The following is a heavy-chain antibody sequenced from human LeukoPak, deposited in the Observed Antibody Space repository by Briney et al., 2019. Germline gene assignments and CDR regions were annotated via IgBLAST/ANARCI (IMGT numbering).Heavy chain of an antibody. V-gene: IGHV4-59*01. CDR3: ARGYCSGGSCYSGWFDP. D-gene: IGHD2-15*01. J-gene: IGHJ5*02. CDR2: IYYSGST. Sequence: SETLSLTCTVSGGSISSYYWSWIRQPPGKGLEWIGYIYYSGSTNYNPSLKSRVTISVDTSKNQSSLKLSSVTAADTAVYYCARGYCSGGSCYSGWFDPWGQGTLVTVSS. CDR1: GGSISSYY.